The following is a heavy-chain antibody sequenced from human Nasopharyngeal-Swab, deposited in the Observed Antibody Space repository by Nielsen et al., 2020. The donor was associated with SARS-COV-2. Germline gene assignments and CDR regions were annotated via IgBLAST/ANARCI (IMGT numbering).Heavy chain of an antibody. J-gene: IGHJ4*02. D-gene: IGHD5/OR15-5a*01. Sequence: ASVKVSCKVSGYTLTELSMHWVRQAPGKGLEWMGGFDPEDGETIYAQKFQGRVTMTEDTSTDTAYTELSSLRSEDTAVYYCASSGGSTMTYYFDYWGQGTLVTVSS. CDR1: GYTLTELS. CDR3: ASSGGSTMTYYFDY. V-gene: IGHV1-24*01. CDR2: FDPEDGET.